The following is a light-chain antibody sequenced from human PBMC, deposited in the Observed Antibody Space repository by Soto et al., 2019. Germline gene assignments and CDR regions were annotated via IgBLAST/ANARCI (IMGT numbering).Light chain of an antibody. Sequence: QSALTQPASVSGSPGQSIAISCTGTSNEIGGHDYVSWYQQHPGKAPKVMIYDVNHRPSGVSDRFSGSKSGYTASPTISGLQAEDEADYYCSSYTTSSSVVFGGGTKVTVL. J-gene: IGLJ2*01. CDR2: DVN. CDR1: SNEIGGHDY. V-gene: IGLV2-14*03. CDR3: SSYTTSSSVV.